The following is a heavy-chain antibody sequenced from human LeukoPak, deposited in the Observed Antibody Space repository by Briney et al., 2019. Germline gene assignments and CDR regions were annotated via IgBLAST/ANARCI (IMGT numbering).Heavy chain of an antibody. CDR2: IWYDGSNK. CDR1: GFTFSSYG. D-gene: IGHD1-26*01. V-gene: IGHV3-33*01. CDR3: ARVIVGATGGGYFDY. J-gene: IGHJ4*02. Sequence: PGGSLGLSCAASGFTFSSYGMHWVRQAPGKGLEWVAVIWYDGSNKYYADSVKGRFTISRDNSKNTLYLQMNSLRAEDTAVYYCARVIVGATGGGYFDYWGQGTLVTVSS.